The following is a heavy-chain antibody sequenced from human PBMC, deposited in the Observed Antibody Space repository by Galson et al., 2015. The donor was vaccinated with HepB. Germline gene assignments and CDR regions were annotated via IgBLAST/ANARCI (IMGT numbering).Heavy chain of an antibody. V-gene: IGHV3-30*04. CDR3: ARDRGVIVVVVAATIGY. J-gene: IGHJ4*02. Sequence: SLRLSCAASGFTFSSYAMHWVRQAPGKGLEWVAVISYDGSNKYYADSVKGRFTISRDNSKNTLYLQMNSLRAEDTAVYYCARDRGVIVVVVAATIGYGCPGTLFTASS. D-gene: IGHD2-15*01. CDR2: ISYDGSNK. CDR1: GFTFSSYA.